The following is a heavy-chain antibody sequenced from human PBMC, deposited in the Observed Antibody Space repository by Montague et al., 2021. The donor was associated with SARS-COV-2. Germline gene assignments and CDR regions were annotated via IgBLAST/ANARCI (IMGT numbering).Heavy chain of an antibody. Sequence: SETLSLTCTVSGDSVRTGRHYWNWIRQPPGKGLEWIGYIFHSSSSXYNPSLESRVDMPIDTSNSQFSLTLTSVTAADTAVYYCARSSVAVSTISLLESWGQGALVIVSS. V-gene: IGHV4-61*01. D-gene: IGHD3-3*01. CDR3: ARSSVAVSTISLLES. CDR2: IFHSSSS. J-gene: IGHJ1*01. CDR1: GDSVRTGRHY.